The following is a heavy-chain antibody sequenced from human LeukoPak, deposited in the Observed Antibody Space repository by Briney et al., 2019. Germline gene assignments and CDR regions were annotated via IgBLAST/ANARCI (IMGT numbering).Heavy chain of an antibody. Sequence: SETLSLTCAVYGVSFSGYYWSWIRQPPGKGLEWIGEINHSGSTNYNPSLKSRVTISVDTSKNQFSLKLSSVTAADTAMYYCAIVFGTDAFDIWGQGTMVTVSS. D-gene: IGHD3-10*02. V-gene: IGHV4-34*01. CDR3: AIVFGTDAFDI. CDR1: GVSFSGYY. J-gene: IGHJ3*02. CDR2: INHSGST.